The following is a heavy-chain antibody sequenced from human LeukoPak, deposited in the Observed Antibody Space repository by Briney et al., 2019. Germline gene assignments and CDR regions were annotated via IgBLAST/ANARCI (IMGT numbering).Heavy chain of an antibody. CDR3: ASCSSGNYYYGMDV. J-gene: IGHJ6*02. CDR2: ISGSGGST. V-gene: IGHV3-23*01. Sequence: GGSLRLSCAASGFTFSSYAMSWVRQAPGKGLEWVSAISGSGGSTYYTDSVKGRFTISRDNSKNTLYLQMNSLRAEDTAVYYCASCSSGNYYYGMDVWGQGTTVTVSS. D-gene: IGHD6-19*01. CDR1: GFTFSSYA.